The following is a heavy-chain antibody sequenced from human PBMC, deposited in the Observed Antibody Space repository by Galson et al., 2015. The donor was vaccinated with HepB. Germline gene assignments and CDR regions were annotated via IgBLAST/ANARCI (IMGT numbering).Heavy chain of an antibody. J-gene: IGHJ4*02. CDR2: INPKSGGR. Sequence: SVKVSCKASGYTFTAYYIHWVRQAPGQGLEWMGWINPKSGGRNYAQKFQGRVTMTRDTSISTAYMVLSRLRSDDTAVYYCTNWYFGYPDYWGQGTLITVSS. D-gene: IGHD3-10*01. CDR1: GYTFTAYY. V-gene: IGHV1-2*02. CDR3: TNWYFGYPDY.